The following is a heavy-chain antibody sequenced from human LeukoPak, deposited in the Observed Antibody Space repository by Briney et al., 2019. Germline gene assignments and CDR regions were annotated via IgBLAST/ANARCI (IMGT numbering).Heavy chain of an antibody. Sequence: PSQTLSLTCTVSGGSISSGSYYWSWIRQPAGKGLEWIGRIYTSGSTNYNPSLKSRVTISVDTSKNQFSLKLSSVTAADTAVYYCARGPGRLGYCSGGSCQGYWFDPWGQGTLVIVSS. CDR1: GGSISSGSYY. CDR3: ARGPGRLGYCSGGSCQGYWFDP. D-gene: IGHD2-15*01. V-gene: IGHV4-61*02. J-gene: IGHJ5*02. CDR2: IYTSGST.